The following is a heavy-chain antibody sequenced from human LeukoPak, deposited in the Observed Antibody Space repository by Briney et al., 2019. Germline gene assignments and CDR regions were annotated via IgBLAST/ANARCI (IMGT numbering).Heavy chain of an antibody. Sequence: GGSLRLSCAASGFTFSDYYVTWIRQAPGKGLEWVSYIGGSGSTIYYADSVKGRFTISRDNAKNSLYLQMNSLRAEDTAVYYCARDGTQYYDFWSGTLDYWGQGTLVTVSS. CDR3: ARDGTQYYDFWSGTLDY. V-gene: IGHV3-11*04. D-gene: IGHD3-3*01. J-gene: IGHJ4*02. CDR2: IGGSGSTI. CDR1: GFTFSDYY.